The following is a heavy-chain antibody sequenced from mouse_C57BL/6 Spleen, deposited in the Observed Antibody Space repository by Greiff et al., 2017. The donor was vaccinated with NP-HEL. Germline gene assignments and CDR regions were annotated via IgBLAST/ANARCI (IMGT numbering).Heavy chain of an antibody. CDR2: INPNNGGT. V-gene: IGHV1-26*01. CDR1: GYTFTDYY. CDR3: ARKDSSGDYYAMDY. D-gene: IGHD3-2*02. Sequence: VQLQQSGPELVKPGASVKISCKASGYTFTDYYMNWVKQSHGKSLEWIGDINPNNGGTSYNQKFKGKATLTVDKSSSTAYMELRSLTSEDSAVYYCARKDSSGDYYAMDYWGQGTSVTVSS. J-gene: IGHJ4*01.